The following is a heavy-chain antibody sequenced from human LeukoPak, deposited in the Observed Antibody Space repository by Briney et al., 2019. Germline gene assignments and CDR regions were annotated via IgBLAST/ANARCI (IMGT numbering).Heavy chain of an antibody. V-gene: IGHV1-18*01. CDR1: GYTFTSYG. D-gene: IGHD3-3*01. Sequence: ASAKVSCKASGYTFTSYGISWVRQAPGQGLEWMGWISAYNGNTNYAQKLQGRVTMTTDTSTSTAYMELRSLRSDDTAVYYCARVVGRSRVSERRKRYDFWGQGTLVTVSS. CDR3: ARVVGRSRVSERRKRYDF. J-gene: IGHJ4*02. CDR2: ISAYNGNT.